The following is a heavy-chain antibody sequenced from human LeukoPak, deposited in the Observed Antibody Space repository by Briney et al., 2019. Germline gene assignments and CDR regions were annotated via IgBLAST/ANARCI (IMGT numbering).Heavy chain of an antibody. J-gene: IGHJ4*02. CDR3: ARRAFTSYYYDSSGYADY. CDR2: IYPGDSDT. Sequence: PGESLKISCKASGYGFTSYWIAWVRQMPGKGLEWMGIIYPGDSDTRYSPSFQGQVTISADKSISTAYLQWSSLQTSDTAMYYCARRAFTSYYYDSSGYADYWGQGTLVTVSS. D-gene: IGHD3-22*01. CDR1: GYGFTSYW. V-gene: IGHV5-51*01.